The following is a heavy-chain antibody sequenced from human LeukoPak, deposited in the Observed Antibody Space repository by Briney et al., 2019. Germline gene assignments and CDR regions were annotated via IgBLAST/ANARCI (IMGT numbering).Heavy chain of an antibody. CDR2: ISWNSCSI. J-gene: IGHJ5*02. CDR3: AKGRDKYQLLSKNWFDP. Sequence: GGSLRLSCAASGFTFDDYAMHWVRQAPGKGLEWVSGISWNSCSIVYADSVKGRFTISRDNAKNSLYLQMNSLRAEDTALYYCAKGRDKYQLLSKNWFDPWGQGTLVTVSS. V-gene: IGHV3-9*01. D-gene: IGHD2-2*01. CDR1: GFTFDDYA.